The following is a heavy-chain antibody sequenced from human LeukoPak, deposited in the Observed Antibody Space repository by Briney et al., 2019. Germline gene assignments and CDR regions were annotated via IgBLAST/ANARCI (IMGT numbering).Heavy chain of an antibody. V-gene: IGHV1-24*01. Sequence: ASVKVSCKVSGYTLTELSMHWVRQAPGKGLEWMGGFDPEDGETIYAQKLQGRVTMTTDTSTSTAYMELRSLRSDDTAVYYCARDLPVMTTVVLDNWFDPWGQGTLVTVSS. CDR1: GYTLTELS. J-gene: IGHJ5*02. D-gene: IGHD4-23*01. CDR2: FDPEDGET. CDR3: ARDLPVMTTVVLDNWFDP.